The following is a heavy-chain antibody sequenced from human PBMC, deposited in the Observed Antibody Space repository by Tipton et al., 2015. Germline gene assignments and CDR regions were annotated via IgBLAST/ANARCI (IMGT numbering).Heavy chain of an antibody. CDR3: ARVPPYYYDSSGSLEY. D-gene: IGHD3-22*01. J-gene: IGHJ4*02. CDR2: ISAYSGNT. V-gene: IGHV1-18*01. Sequence: QLVQSGAEVKKPGASVKVSCKASGYTFTSYGISWVRQAPGQGLEWMGWISAYSGNTKYAQKLQGRVTMTTDASTSTAFMELRSLRSDDTALYYCARVPPYYYDSSGSLEYWGQGTLVTVSS. CDR1: GYTFTSYG.